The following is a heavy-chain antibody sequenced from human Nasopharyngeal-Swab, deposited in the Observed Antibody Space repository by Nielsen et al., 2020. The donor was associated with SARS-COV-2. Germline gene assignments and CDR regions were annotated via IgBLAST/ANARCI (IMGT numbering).Heavy chain of an antibody. D-gene: IGHD4-17*01. CDR2: GYYSGST. CDR1: GGSISSYY. J-gene: IGHJ4*02. CDR3: VRDESGDYLGLPFDS. V-gene: IGHV4-59*12. Sequence: SETLSLTCTVSGGSISSYYWNWVRHPPGKGLEWIAYGYYSGSTKYNPSLKSRVTISVDKSKKQFSLKLTSVTASDTAVYYCVRDESGDYLGLPFDSWGPGTLVTVSS.